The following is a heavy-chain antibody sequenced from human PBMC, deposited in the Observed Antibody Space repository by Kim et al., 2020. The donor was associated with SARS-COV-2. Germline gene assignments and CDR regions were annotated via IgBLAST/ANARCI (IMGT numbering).Heavy chain of an antibody. CDR2: IYYSGST. V-gene: IGHV4-61*01. J-gene: IGHJ4*02. Sequence: SETLSLTCTVSGGSVSSGSYYWSWIRQPPGKGLEWIGYIYYSGSTNYNPSIKSRVTISVDTSKNQFSLKLSSVTAADTAVYYCARRRGDGYNLFDYWGQG. CDR1: GGSVSSGSYY. D-gene: IGHD5-12*01. CDR3: ARRRGDGYNLFDY.